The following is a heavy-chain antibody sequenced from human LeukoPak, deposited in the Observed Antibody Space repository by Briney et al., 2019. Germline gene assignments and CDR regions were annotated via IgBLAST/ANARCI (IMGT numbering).Heavy chain of an antibody. D-gene: IGHD2-2*01. V-gene: IGHV3-23*01. Sequence: GGSLRLSCAASGFTFSSYAMSWVREAPGKGLEWVSAISGSGGSTYYADSVKGRFTISRDNSKNTLYLQMNSLRAEDTAVSPCARRVVVGTFDYWGQGTLVTVSS. J-gene: IGHJ4*02. CDR2: ISGSGGST. CDR1: GFTFSSYA. CDR3: ARRVVVGTFDY.